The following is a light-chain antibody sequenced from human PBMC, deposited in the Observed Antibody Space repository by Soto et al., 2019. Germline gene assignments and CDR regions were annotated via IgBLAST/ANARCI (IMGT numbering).Light chain of an antibody. CDR2: DVS. CDR3: CSYAGSYTV. V-gene: IGLV2-11*01. J-gene: IGLJ3*02. CDR1: SSDVGGYNY. Sequence: QSALTQPRSVSGSPGQSVTISCTGTSSDVGGYNYVSWYQQHPGKAPKLMIYDVSKRPSGVPDRFSGSKSGNTASLTISGLQADDVADYYCCSYAGSYTVFGGGTQLTVL.